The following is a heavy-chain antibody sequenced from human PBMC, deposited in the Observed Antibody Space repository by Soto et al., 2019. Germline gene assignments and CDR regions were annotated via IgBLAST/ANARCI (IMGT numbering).Heavy chain of an antibody. CDR3: ARGHGGWQSPAAIPNNWFDP. CDR2: INHSGST. V-gene: IGHV4-34*01. CDR1: GGSFSGYY. D-gene: IGHD2-2*01. J-gene: IGHJ5*02. Sequence: SETLSLTCAVYGGSFSGYYWSWIRQPPGKGLEWIGEINHSGSTNYNPSLKSRVTISVDTSKNQFSLKLSSVTAADTAVYYCARGHGGWQSPAAIPNNWFDPWGQGTLVTVSS.